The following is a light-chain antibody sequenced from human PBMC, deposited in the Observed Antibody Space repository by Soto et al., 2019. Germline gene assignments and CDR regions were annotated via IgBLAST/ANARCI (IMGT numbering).Light chain of an antibody. Sequence: DVQMTQSPPSLSASVGDRVTITCRASQGISSFLAWLQQKPGKAPKSLIYDASTLQSGVYSRFSSSGSDKHFPLISSSLQPEDFSTYYCQQDHSYPASFGPGTKVEIK. CDR3: QQDHSYPAS. J-gene: IGKJ1*01. CDR2: DAS. V-gene: IGKV1-16*01. CDR1: QGISSF.